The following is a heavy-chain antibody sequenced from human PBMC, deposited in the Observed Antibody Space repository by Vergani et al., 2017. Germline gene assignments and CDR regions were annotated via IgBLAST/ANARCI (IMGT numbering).Heavy chain of an antibody. Sequence: EVQLVESGGGLVQPGGSLRLSCAASGFTFSRYWMNWVRQAPGKGLEWVANIKEDGSEKYYVDSVKGRFTISRDNAKNSLYLQMNSLRAEDTAVYYCAGVMKQWELPGGGPDGFDIWGQGTTATVSS. V-gene: IGHV3-7*03. CDR1: GFTFSRYW. CDR2: IKEDGSEK. D-gene: IGHD1-26*01. J-gene: IGHJ3*02. CDR3: AGVMKQWELPGGGPDGFDI.